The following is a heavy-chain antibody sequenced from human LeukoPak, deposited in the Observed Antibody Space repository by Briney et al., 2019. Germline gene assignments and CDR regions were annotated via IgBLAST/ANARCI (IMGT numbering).Heavy chain of an antibody. CDR2: IWYDGSNK. CDR3: ARDQCSSTSCYSKAYYYGMDV. J-gene: IGHJ6*02. V-gene: IGHV3-33*01. D-gene: IGHD2-2*01. Sequence: GGSLRLSCAASGFTFSSYGMHWVRQAPGKGLEWVAVIWYDGSNKYYADSVKGRFTISRDNSKNTLYLQMNSLRAEDTAVYYCARDQCSSTSCYSKAYYYGMDVWGQGDTVTVSS. CDR1: GFTFSSYG.